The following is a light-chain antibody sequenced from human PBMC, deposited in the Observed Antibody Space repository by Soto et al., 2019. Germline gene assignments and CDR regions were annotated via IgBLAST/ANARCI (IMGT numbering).Light chain of an antibody. CDR1: QSVKTF. CDR3: QQYNSWLWT. CDR2: GAS. Sequence: ETVLTQSPGTLSLSPGERATLSCRASQSVKTFLVWYQQKRGQAPRLLIYGASTRATGIPARFSGSGAGTEFTLIISSLQSEDSAVYYCQQYNSWLWTFGQGTKVDIK. J-gene: IGKJ1*01. V-gene: IGKV3-15*01.